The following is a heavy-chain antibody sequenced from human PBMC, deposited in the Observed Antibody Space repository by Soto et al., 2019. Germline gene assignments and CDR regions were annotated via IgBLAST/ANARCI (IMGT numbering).Heavy chain of an antibody. CDR3: AKASSFWYFDL. Sequence: GGSVRLSXAASGFTFSSYAMSWVRQAPGKGLEWVSAISGSGGSTYYADSVKGRFTISRDNSKNTLYLQMNSLRAEDTAVYYCAKASSFWYFDLWGRGTLVTVSS. J-gene: IGHJ2*01. V-gene: IGHV3-23*01. CDR1: GFTFSSYA. CDR2: ISGSGGST. D-gene: IGHD3-3*02.